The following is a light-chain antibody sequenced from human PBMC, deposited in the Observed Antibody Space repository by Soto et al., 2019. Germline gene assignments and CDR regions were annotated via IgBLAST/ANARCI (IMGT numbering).Light chain of an antibody. CDR2: GAS. V-gene: IGKV1-39*01. Sequence: DVQMTQSPSSLSASIGDRVSMSCRASQSINTFLNWYQQKPGKAPHLLIYGASNLHSGVPSRFSGTGSGTDFTLTINGLQPDDFATYFCQQSYTTAALSFGGGTKVEIK. CDR3: QQSYTTAALS. J-gene: IGKJ4*01. CDR1: QSINTF.